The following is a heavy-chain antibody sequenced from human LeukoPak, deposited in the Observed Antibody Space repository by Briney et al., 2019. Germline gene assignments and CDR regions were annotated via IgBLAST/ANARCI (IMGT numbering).Heavy chain of an antibody. CDR2: INPSGGST. D-gene: IGHD3-22*01. V-gene: IGHV1-46*01. Sequence: ASVKVSCKASGYTFTSYYMHWVRQAPGQGLEWMGIINPSGGSTSYAQKFQGRVTMTRDTSTSTVYMELSSLRSEDTAVYYCARGYYDSSGYYIGIFDYWGQGTLVTVSS. CDR1: GYTFTSYY. J-gene: IGHJ4*02. CDR3: ARGYYDSSGYYIGIFDY.